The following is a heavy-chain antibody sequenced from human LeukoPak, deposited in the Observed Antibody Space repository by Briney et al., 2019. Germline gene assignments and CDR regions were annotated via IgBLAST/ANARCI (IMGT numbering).Heavy chain of an antibody. Sequence: PGGSLRLSCAASGFTFSSYGMSWVRQAPGKGLEWVSAISGSGGSTYYADSVKGRFTISRDNSKNTLYLQMNGLRAEDTAVYYCAREGPAPLMYSSGWYPNWFDPWGQGTLVTVSS. J-gene: IGHJ5*02. CDR2: ISGSGGST. CDR3: AREGPAPLMYSSGWYPNWFDP. V-gene: IGHV3-23*01. CDR1: GFTFSSYG. D-gene: IGHD6-19*01.